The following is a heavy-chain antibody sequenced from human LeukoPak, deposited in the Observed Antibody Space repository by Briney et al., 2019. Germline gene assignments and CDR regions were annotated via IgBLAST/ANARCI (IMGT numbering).Heavy chain of an antibody. V-gene: IGHV3-23*01. CDR1: GFNFSKYA. Sequence: PGGSLRLSCAASGFNFSKYAMNWVRQLPGKGLEWVSVISGSGATSSYADSVQGRFTISRDNSKNTVYLQMNSLRPEDTAVYYCAKDRIVLTVYAFDSWGQGSLVTVSS. J-gene: IGHJ4*02. CDR2: ISGSGATS. D-gene: IGHD2-8*01. CDR3: AKDRIVLTVYAFDS.